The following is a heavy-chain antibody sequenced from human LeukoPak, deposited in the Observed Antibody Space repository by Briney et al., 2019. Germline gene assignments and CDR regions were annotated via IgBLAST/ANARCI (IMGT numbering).Heavy chain of an antibody. J-gene: IGHJ5*02. CDR1: GGSISSSSYY. CDR2: IYYSGST. Sequence: TSETLSLTCTVSGGSISSSSYYWGWIRQPPGKGLEWIGSIYYSGSTYYNPSLKSRVTISVDTSKNQFSLKLSSVTAADTAVYYCARDPKYYDFWSGYYTGMRFDPWGQGTLVTVSS. CDR3: ARDPKYYDFWSGYYTGMRFDP. V-gene: IGHV4-39*02. D-gene: IGHD3-3*01.